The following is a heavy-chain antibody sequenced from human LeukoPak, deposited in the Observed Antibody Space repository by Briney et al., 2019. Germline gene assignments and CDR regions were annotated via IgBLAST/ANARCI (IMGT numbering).Heavy chain of an antibody. CDR2: IYYSGST. D-gene: IGHD6-13*01. CDR3: ARDEAAAGGRGAFDI. CDR1: GGSISSYY. Sequence: PSETLSLTCTVSGGSISSYYWSWIRQPPGKGLEWIGYIYYSGSTNYNPSLKSRVTISVDTSKNQFSLKLSSVTAADTAVYYCARDEAAAGGRGAFDIWGQGTMVTVSS. V-gene: IGHV4-59*08. J-gene: IGHJ3*02.